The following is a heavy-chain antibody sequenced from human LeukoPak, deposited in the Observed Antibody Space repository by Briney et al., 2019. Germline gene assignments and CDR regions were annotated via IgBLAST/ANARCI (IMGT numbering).Heavy chain of an antibody. J-gene: IGHJ6*03. Sequence: QPGRSLRLSCAASGFTFSSYVIHWVRQAPGKGLEWVPLIWYDGSNKYYADSVKGRFTISRDNPKNTLYLQMNSLRAEDAAVYYCAKDPRGSYSRDYYYIDVWGKGTTVTVSS. CDR2: IWYDGSNK. CDR3: AKDPRGSYSRDYYYIDV. V-gene: IGHV3-33*06. CDR1: GFTFSSYV. D-gene: IGHD1-26*01.